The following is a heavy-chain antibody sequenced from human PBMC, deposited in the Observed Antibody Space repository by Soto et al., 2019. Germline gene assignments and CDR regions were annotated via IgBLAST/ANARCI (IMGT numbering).Heavy chain of an antibody. J-gene: IGHJ6*02. V-gene: IGHV4-34*01. D-gene: IGHD3-10*01. Sequence: QVQLQQWGAGLLKPSETQSLTCAVYGGSFSGYYWSWIRQPPGKGLEWIGEINHSGSTNYNPSLKSRVTISVDTSKIQFSLKLSSVTAADTAVYYCARVRITMVRGGYGMDVWGQGTTVTVSS. CDR1: GGSFSGYY. CDR2: INHSGST. CDR3: ARVRITMVRGGYGMDV.